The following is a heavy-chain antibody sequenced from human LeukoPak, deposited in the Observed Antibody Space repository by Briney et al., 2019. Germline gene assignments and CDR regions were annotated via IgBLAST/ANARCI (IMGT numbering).Heavy chain of an antibody. Sequence: GGSPRLSCAASGFTFSSYGMHWVRQAPGKGLEWVAVIWYDGSNKYYADSVRGRFTISRDNSKNTLYLQMNSLRAEDTAVYYCARDRVYCSGGSCAPYFDYWGQGTLVTVSS. J-gene: IGHJ4*02. CDR1: GFTFSSYG. V-gene: IGHV3-33*01. D-gene: IGHD2-15*01. CDR3: ARDRVYCSGGSCAPYFDY. CDR2: IWYDGSNK.